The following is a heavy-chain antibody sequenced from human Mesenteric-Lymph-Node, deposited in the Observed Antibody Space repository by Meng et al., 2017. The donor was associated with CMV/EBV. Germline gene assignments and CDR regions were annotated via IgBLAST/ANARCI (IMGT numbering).Heavy chain of an antibody. CDR2: INPNSGGT. Sequence: ASVKVSCKASGYTFTGYYMHWVRQAPGQGLEWMGWINPNSGGTNYAQKFQGRVTMTRDTSISTAYMELSSLRSEDTAVYYCASCRGGVDYYYGMDVWGQGTTVTVSS. CDR3: ASCRGGVDYYYGMDV. CDR1: GYTFTGYY. J-gene: IGHJ6*02. D-gene: IGHD3-16*01. V-gene: IGHV1-2*02.